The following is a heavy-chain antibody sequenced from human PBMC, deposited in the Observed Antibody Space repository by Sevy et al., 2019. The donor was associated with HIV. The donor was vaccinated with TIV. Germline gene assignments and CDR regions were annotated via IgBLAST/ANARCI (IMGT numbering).Heavy chain of an antibody. CDR2: ISYDGSNK. J-gene: IGHJ4*02. CDR1: GFTFSSYA. Sequence: GGSLRLSCAASGFTFSSYAMHWVRQAPGKGLEWVAVISYDGSNKYYADSVKGRFTISRDNSKNTLYLQMNSLRAEDTAVNYCAREGLLFRRNYFDYWGQGTLVTVSS. D-gene: IGHD2-21*02. CDR3: AREGLLFRRNYFDY. V-gene: IGHV3-30-3*01.